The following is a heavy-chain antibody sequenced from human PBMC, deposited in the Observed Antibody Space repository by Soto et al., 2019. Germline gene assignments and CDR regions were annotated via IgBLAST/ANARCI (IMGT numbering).Heavy chain of an antibody. CDR1: GFTFSSYW. CDR3: AREYRSLNANDY. V-gene: IGHV3-74*01. CDR2: INSDGSST. D-gene: IGHD6-19*01. Sequence: EVQLVESGGGLVQPGGSLRLSCAASGFTFSSYWMHWVRQAPGKGLVWVSRINSDGSSTSYADSVKGRFTISRDNAKNTRYLQMNSLRAEDTAVYYCAREYRSLNANDYWGQGTLVTVSS. J-gene: IGHJ4*02.